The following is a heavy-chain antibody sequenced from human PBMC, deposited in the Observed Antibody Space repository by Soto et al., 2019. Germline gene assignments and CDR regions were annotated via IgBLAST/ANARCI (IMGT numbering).Heavy chain of an antibody. Sequence: GGSLRLSCAASGFTFSSYSMNWVRQAPGKGLEWVSYISSSSSYTNYADSVKGRFTISRDNAKNSLYLQMNSLRAEDTAVYYCASNDILTGYDHWGQGTLVTVSS. J-gene: IGHJ4*02. CDR2: ISSSSSYT. CDR1: GFTFSSYS. V-gene: IGHV3-21*05. D-gene: IGHD3-9*01. CDR3: ASNDILTGYDH.